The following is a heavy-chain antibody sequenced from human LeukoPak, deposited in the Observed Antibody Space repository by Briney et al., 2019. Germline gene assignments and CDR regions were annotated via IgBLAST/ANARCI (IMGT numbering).Heavy chain of an antibody. CDR1: GGTFSSYA. Sequence: SVKVSCKASGGTFSSYAISWVRQAPGQGLEWMGGIIPIFGTANYAQKFQGRVTMTTDTSTSTAYMELRSLRSDDTAVYYCARDPADYYDSSGLPHDDYWGQGTLVTVSS. CDR3: ARDPADYYDSSGLPHDDY. CDR2: IIPIFGTA. V-gene: IGHV1-69*05. D-gene: IGHD3-22*01. J-gene: IGHJ4*02.